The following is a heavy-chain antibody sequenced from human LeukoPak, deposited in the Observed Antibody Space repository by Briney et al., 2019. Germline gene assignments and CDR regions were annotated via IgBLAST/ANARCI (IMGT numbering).Heavy chain of an antibody. CDR2: IYSGGST. D-gene: IGHD3-3*01. CDR3: ATPVGARITIFGVVTT. CDR1: GFTVSSNY. J-gene: IGHJ5*02. Sequence: GGSLRLSCAASGFTVSSNYMSWVRQAPGKGLEWVSVIYSGGSTYYADSVKGRFTISRDNSKNTLYLQMNSLRAEDTAVYYCATPVGARITIFGVVTTWSQGTLVTVSS. V-gene: IGHV3-66*04.